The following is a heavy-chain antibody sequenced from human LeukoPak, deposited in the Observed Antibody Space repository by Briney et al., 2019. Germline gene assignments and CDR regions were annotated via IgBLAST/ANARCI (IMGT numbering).Heavy chain of an antibody. D-gene: IGHD3-10*01. CDR2: IYHSGST. CDR3: ARSPITMIRGVPDDFDI. Sequence: PSGTLSLTCAVSGGSISSSNWWSWVRQPPGKGLEWIGEIYHSGSTNYKPSLKSRVTISVDKSKNQFSLKLSSVTAADTAVYYCARSPITMIRGVPDDFDIWGQGTMVTVSS. J-gene: IGHJ3*02. CDR1: GGSISSSNW. V-gene: IGHV4-4*02.